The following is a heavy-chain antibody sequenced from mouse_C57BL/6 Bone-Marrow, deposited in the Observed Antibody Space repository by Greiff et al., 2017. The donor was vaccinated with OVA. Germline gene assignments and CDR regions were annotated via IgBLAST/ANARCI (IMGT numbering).Heavy chain of an antibody. D-gene: IGHD3-2*02. Sequence: VQLQQSGAELVRPGSSVKLSCKASGYTFTSYWMHWVKQRPIQGLEWIGNIDPSDSETHYNQKFKDKATLTVDKSSSTAYMQLSSLTSEDSAVYYCARSGDSSGYDYFDYWGQGTTLTVSS. J-gene: IGHJ2*01. CDR2: IDPSDSET. V-gene: IGHV1-52*01. CDR1: GYTFTSYW. CDR3: ARSGDSSGYDYFDY.